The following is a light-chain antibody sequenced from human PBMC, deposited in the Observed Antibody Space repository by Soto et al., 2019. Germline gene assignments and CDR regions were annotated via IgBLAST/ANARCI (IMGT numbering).Light chain of an antibody. CDR2: EVT. Sequence: QSALTQPPSASGSPGQSVTISCNGTSSDVGGYNYVSWYQQHPGKAPKLLIYEVTKRPSGVPDRFSGSKSGNTASLTVSGLQADDEADYYCGSHGNRNVFGTGTNLTVL. CDR1: SSDVGGYNY. V-gene: IGLV2-8*01. J-gene: IGLJ1*01. CDR3: GSHGNRNV.